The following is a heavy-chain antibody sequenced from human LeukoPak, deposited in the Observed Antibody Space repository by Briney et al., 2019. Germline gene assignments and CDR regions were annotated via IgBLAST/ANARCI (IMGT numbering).Heavy chain of an antibody. CDR3: AREYSGSYYVAAFDV. J-gene: IGHJ3*01. CDR2: IRSDGNNK. CDR1: GFAFNNYG. V-gene: IGHV3-33*01. D-gene: IGHD1-26*01. Sequence: GGSLRLSCAASGFAFNNYGMHWVRQAPGKGLEWVAVIRSDGNNKYYVDSVKGRFTVSRDKSKDTLYLQMNSLRAEDTAVYYCAREYSGSYYVAAFDVWGQGTLVTVSS.